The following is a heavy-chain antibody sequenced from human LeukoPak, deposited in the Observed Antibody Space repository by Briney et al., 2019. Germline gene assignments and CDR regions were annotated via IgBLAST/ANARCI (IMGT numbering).Heavy chain of an antibody. J-gene: IGHJ4*02. CDR2: INPSGDST. Sequence: ASVKVSCKASGYTFTSYYMHWVRQAPGQGLEWMGIINPSGDSTSYEQRFQGRLTMTRDTSTNTVYMELSSLRSGDTAVYYCARHPSPQLHHFDYWGQGTLVTVSS. V-gene: IGHV1-46*01. CDR1: GYTFTSYY. D-gene: IGHD2-2*01. CDR3: ARHPSPQLHHFDY.